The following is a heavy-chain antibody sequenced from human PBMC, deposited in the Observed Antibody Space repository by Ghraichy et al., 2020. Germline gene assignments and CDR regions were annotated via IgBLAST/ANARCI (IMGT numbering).Heavy chain of an antibody. V-gene: IGHV4-34*01. CDR2: INQSGST. D-gene: IGHD2-15*01. Sequence: SQTLSLTCAVYGGSFSGYYWSWIRQPPGKGLEWIGEINQSGSTNYNPSLKSRVTISVDTSKNQFSLKLSSVTAADTAVYYCARGAVVVAATGYYYGMDVLGQGTTVTVSS. J-gene: IGHJ6*02. CDR1: GGSFSGYY. CDR3: ARGAVVVAATGYYYGMDV.